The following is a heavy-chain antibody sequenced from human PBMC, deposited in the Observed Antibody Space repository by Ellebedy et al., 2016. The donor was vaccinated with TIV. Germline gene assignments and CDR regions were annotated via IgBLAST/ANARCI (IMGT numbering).Heavy chain of an antibody. CDR3: AKARGSSAGSLHY. CDR2: ISYDGNNK. Sequence: GGSLRLSCAASGFTFSHHAFYWVRQAPGKGLEWVTIISYDGNNKFYLDSVEGRFSISRDDSKNTLYLQMNSLRAEDTAIFYCAKARGSSAGSLHYWGQGTLLTVSS. J-gene: IGHJ4*02. D-gene: IGHD6-6*01. CDR1: GFTFSHHA. V-gene: IGHV3-30*04.